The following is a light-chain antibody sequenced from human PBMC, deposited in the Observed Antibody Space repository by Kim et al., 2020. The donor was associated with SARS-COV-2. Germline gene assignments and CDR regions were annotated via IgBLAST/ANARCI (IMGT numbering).Light chain of an antibody. CDR2: GNS. CDR1: SSNIGAGYD. CDR3: QSYDSSLSGSDVV. V-gene: IGLV1-40*01. Sequence: QPVLTQSPSVSGAPGQRVTISCTGSSSNIGAGYDVHWYQQLPGTAPKLLIYGNSNRPSGVPDRFSGSKSGTSASLAITGLQAEDEADYYCQSYDSSLSGSDVVFGGGTQLTVL. J-gene: IGLJ2*01.